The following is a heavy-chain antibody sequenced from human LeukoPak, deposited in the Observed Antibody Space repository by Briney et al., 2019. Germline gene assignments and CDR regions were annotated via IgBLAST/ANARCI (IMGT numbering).Heavy chain of an antibody. Sequence: ASVKVSCKASGGTFSSYAISWVRQAPGQGLEWMGGIIPIFGTANYAQKFQGRVTITTDESTSTAYMELSSLRSEDTAVYYCAGASAPGSGSYSDYWGQGTLVTVSS. CDR3: AGASAPGSGSYSDY. J-gene: IGHJ4*02. CDR2: IIPIFGTA. V-gene: IGHV1-69*05. D-gene: IGHD1-26*01. CDR1: GGTFSSYA.